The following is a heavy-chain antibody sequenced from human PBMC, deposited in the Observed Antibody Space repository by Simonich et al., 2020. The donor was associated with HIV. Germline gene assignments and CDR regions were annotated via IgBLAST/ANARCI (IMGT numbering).Heavy chain of an antibody. V-gene: IGHV4-39*07. Sequence: QLQLQESGPGLVKPSETLSLTCTVSGGSISSSSYYWGWIRQPPGKGLEGMGETNQRGNTKYNPSHKSRVTISVDTSKNQFSLKLSSVTAADTAVYYCAGSPEYDPSKIAAAALLRGAAFDIWGQGTMVTVSS. D-gene: IGHD6-13*01. CDR3: AGSPEYDPSKIAAAALLRGAAFDI. CDR1: GGSISSSSYY. J-gene: IGHJ3*02. CDR2: TNQRGNT.